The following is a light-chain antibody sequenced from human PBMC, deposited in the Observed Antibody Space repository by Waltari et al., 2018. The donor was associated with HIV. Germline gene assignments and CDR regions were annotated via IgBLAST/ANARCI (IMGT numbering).Light chain of an antibody. CDR2: EVT. J-gene: IGLJ2*01. CDR3: SSYGDSLRVL. Sequence: QSALTQPPSASGSLGQSVTISCTGSSSDIGAYDYVSWFPQHPHRAPKLLLYEVTRRPSTVSVRFSGSRSGYTAFLTVAGLQPDDEATYFCSSYGDSLRVLFGGGTNVTVL. V-gene: IGLV2-8*01. CDR1: SSDIGAYDY.